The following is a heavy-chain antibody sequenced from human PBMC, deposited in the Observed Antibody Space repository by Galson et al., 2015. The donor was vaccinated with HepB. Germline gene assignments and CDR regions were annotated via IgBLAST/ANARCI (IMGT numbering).Heavy chain of an antibody. CDR2: MNAGNGNT. D-gene: IGHD5-18*01. Sequence: SVKVSCKASGYTFTSYAMHWVRQAPGQRLEWMGWMNAGNGNTKYSQKFQGRVTITRDTSASTAYMDLSSLRSEATAIYYCARARIQLWSDDAFDIWGQGTMVTVSS. CDR1: GYTFTSYA. J-gene: IGHJ3*02. CDR3: ARARIQLWSDDAFDI. V-gene: IGHV1-3*01.